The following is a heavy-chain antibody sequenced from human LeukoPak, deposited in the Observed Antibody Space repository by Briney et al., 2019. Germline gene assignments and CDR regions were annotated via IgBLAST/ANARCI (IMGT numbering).Heavy chain of an antibody. CDR1: GYTLTSYY. V-gene: IGHV1-46*01. CDR2: INPSGGST. J-gene: IGHJ4*02. Sequence: ASVKVSCKASGYTLTSYYMHWVRQAPGQGLEWMGIINPSGGSTSYAQKFQGRVTMTRDTSTSTVYMELSSLRSEDTAVYYCARAYGDTPFDYWGQGTLVTVSS. CDR3: ARAYGDTPFDY. D-gene: IGHD4-17*01.